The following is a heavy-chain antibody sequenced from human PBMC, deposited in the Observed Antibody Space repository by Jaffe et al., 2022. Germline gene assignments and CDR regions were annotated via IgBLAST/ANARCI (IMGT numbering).Heavy chain of an antibody. CDR2: ILSNDEK. D-gene: IGHD3-9*01. CDR1: GFSLSNARVG. CDR3: ARTFDWFGRRDYYFDY. V-gene: IGHV2-26*01. J-gene: IGHJ4*02. Sequence: QVTLKESGPVLVKPTETLTLTCTVSGFSLSNARVGVSWIRQPPGKALEWLAHILSNDEKSYNTSLKTRLTISKDTSKSQVVLSMTSVDPVDTATYYCARTFDWFGRRDYYFDYWGQGTLVTVSS.